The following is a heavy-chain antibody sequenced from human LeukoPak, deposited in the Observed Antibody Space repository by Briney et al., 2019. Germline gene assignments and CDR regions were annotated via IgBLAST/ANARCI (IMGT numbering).Heavy chain of an antibody. CDR1: GFTFSSYE. J-gene: IGHJ4*02. CDR3: AREAGGYSYGGSFDY. D-gene: IGHD5-18*01. CDR2: ISSSGSTI. V-gene: IGHV3-48*03. Sequence: GGSLRLSCAASGFTFSSYEMNWVRQAPGKVLEWVSYISSSGSTIYYADSVKGRFTISRDNAKNSLYLQMNSLRAEDTAVYYCAREAGGYSYGGSFDYWGQGTLVTVSS.